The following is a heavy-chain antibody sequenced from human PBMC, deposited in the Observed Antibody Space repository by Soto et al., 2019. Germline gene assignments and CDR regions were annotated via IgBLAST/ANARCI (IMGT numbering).Heavy chain of an antibody. V-gene: IGHV1-8*01. D-gene: IGHD2-15*01. Sequence: ASVKVSCKASGYTFTSYDINWARQATGQGLEWMGWMNPNSGNTGYAQKFQGRVTITRNTSISTAYMELSSLRSEDTAVYYCARGRPRRRYCSGGSCYSSMLEYFQHWGQGTLVTVSS. CDR1: GYTFTSYD. CDR3: ARGRPRRRYCSGGSCYSSMLEYFQH. J-gene: IGHJ1*01. CDR2: MNPNSGNT.